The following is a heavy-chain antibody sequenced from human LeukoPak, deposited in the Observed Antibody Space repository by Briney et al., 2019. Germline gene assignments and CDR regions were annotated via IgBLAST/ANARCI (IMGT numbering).Heavy chain of an antibody. D-gene: IGHD2-2*02. CDR1: GGTFSSYA. CDR2: IIPIFGTA. V-gene: IGHV1-69*13. CDR3: LLGGRVDSTSSYNAFDI. Sequence: ASVKVSCKASGGTFSSYAISWVRQAPGQGLEWMGGIIPIFGTANYAQKFQGRVTITADESTSTAYMELSSLRSEDTAVYYCLLGGRVDSTSSYNAFDIWGQGTMVTVSS. J-gene: IGHJ3*02.